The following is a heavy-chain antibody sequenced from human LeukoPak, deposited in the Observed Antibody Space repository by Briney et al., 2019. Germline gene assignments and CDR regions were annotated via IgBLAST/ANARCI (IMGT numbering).Heavy chain of an antibody. D-gene: IGHD3-10*01. CDR3: ARVNYGSATKEDY. CDR2: IYYSGSA. J-gene: IGHJ4*02. Sequence: SETLSLTCTVSGGSLSSGGYYWSWVRQHPGTGLEWIGYIYYSGSAYYNPSLKSRVTISVDTSENQFSLKLSSVTAADTAVYYCARVNYGSATKEDYWGQGTLVTVSS. V-gene: IGHV4-31*03. CDR1: GGSLSSGGYY.